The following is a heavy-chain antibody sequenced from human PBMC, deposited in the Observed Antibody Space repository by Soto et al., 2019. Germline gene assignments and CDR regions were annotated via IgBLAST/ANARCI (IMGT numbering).Heavy chain of an antibody. CDR1: GFSLSSYG. J-gene: IGHJ5*02. V-gene: IGHV3-30*03. CDR3: ARCLFSYGARFDP. CDR2: ISYDGSNK. Sequence: GGSLRLSCEAPGFSLSSYGMHWVRQAPGKGLEWVAVISYDGSNKYYADSVKGRFTISRDNSKNTLYLQMNSLRAEDTAVYYCARCLFSYGARFDPWGQGTLVTVSS. D-gene: IGHD1-26*01.